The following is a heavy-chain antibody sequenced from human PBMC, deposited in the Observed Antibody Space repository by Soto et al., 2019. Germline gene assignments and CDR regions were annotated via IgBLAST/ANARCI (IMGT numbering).Heavy chain of an antibody. CDR1: GGSLSSGGYY. Sequence: PSDTLSLTCTVSGGSLSSGGYYRSWIRQHPGKGLEWIGYIYYSGSTYYNPSLKSRVTISVDTSKNQFSLKLSSVTAADTAVYYCARVGESTLLYYDSSGSFWFDPWGQGTLVNVSS. D-gene: IGHD3-22*01. CDR2: IYYSGST. CDR3: ARVGESTLLYYDSSGSFWFDP. J-gene: IGHJ5*02. V-gene: IGHV4-31*03.